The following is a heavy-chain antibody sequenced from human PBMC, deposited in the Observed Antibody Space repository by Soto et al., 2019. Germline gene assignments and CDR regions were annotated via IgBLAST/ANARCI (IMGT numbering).Heavy chain of an antibody. CDR1: GASISSNF. D-gene: IGHD2-2*01. Sequence: ETLSLTCSVSGASISSNFWSWVRQAPGKGLEWVSFIYSDGSTYYADSVKGRFTISRDNSKNTLYLQMSSLRAEDTAVYYCARGRGSTGYLGREHYFDYWGQGTLVTVSS. V-gene: IGHV3-66*01. CDR3: ARGRGSTGYLGREHYFDY. CDR2: IYSDGST. J-gene: IGHJ4*02.